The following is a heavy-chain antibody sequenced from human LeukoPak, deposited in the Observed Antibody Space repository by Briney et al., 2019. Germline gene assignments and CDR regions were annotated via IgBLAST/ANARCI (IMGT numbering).Heavy chain of an antibody. D-gene: IGHD2-15*01. V-gene: IGHV3-23*01. J-gene: IGHJ3*02. CDR2: ISGSGDTT. CDR3: ARKNTQDAFDI. CDR1: GFTFNSYA. Sequence: GGSLRLSCAASGFTFNSYAMTWVRQAPGKGLEWVSTISGSGDTTYYADSVKGRFTISRDNSKNTLYLQMNSLRAEDTAVHFCARKNTQDAFDIWGQGTMVTVSS.